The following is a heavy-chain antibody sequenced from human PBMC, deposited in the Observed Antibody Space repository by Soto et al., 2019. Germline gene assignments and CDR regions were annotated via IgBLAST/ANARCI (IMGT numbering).Heavy chain of an antibody. D-gene: IGHD6-19*01. J-gene: IGHJ5*02. V-gene: IGHV1-69*13. CDR1: GGTFSSYA. CDR2: IIPIFGTA. CDR3: ARAWSIAVAGRTYNWFDP. Sequence: SVKVSCKASGGTFSSYAISWVRQAPGQGLEWMGGIIPIFGTANYAQKFQGRVTITADESTSTAYMELSSLRSEDTAVYYCARAWSIAVAGRTYNWFDPWGQGTLVTVSS.